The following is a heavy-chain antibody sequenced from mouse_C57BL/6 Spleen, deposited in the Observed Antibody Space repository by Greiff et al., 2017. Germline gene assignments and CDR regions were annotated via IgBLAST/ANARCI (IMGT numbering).Heavy chain of an antibody. J-gene: IGHJ2*01. V-gene: IGHV5-6*02. CDR1: GFTFSSYG. D-gene: IGHD6-5*01. Sequence: EVMLVESGGDLVKPGGSLKLSCAASGFTFSSYGMSWVRQTPDKRLEWVATISSGGSYTYYPDSVKGRFTISRDNAKNTLYLQMSSLKSEDTAMYYCARRGPKGNYFDYWGQGTTLTVSS. CDR2: ISSGGSYT. CDR3: ARRGPKGNYFDY.